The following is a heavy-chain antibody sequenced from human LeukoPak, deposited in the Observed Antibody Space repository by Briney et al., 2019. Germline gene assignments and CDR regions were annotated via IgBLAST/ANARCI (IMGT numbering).Heavy chain of an antibody. CDR3: ARHCHGSSGCFDY. D-gene: IGHD3-22*01. J-gene: IGHJ4*02. CDR2: IYYSGST. V-gene: IGHV4-39*01. CDR1: GGSISSSSYY. Sequence: SETLSLTCTVSGGSISSSSYYWGWIRQPPGKGLEWIGSIYYSGSTYYNPSLKSRVTISVDTSKNQFSLKLSSVTAADTAVYYCARHCHGSSGCFDYWGQGTLVTVSS.